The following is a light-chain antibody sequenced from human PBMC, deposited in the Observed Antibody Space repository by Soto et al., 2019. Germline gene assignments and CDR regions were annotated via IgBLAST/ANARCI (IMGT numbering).Light chain of an antibody. V-gene: IGKV3-11*01. CDR3: QQRSNWPPSIT. J-gene: IGKJ5*01. Sequence: MVMAQSPATLSVSPGERATLSCRASQSVSSNLAWYQHKPGQAPRLLIYDASSRATGIPARFSGSGSGTDFTLTISSLEPEDFAVYYCQQRSNWPPSITFGQGTRLEIK. CDR2: DAS. CDR1: QSVSSN.